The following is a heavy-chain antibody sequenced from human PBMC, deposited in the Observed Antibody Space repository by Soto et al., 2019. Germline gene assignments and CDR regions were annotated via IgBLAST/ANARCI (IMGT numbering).Heavy chain of an antibody. D-gene: IGHD3-3*01. V-gene: IGHV4-39*01. CDR3: ARLVTIFGVVIRMDV. Sequence: QLQLQESGPGLVKPSETLSLTCTVSGGSINSSYYWGWIRQPPGKGLEWIGTLYYSGSTHYNPSLMSRVTISATTSKNQFSLKLSSVTAADTALYYCARLVTIFGVVIRMDVWGQGTTVTVSS. J-gene: IGHJ6*02. CDR2: LYYSGST. CDR1: GGSINSSYY.